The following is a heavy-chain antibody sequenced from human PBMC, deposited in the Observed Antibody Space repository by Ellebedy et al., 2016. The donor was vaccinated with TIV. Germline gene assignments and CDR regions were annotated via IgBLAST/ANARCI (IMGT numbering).Heavy chain of an antibody. CDR1: GYSFTSYW. CDR2: IYPGDSDT. V-gene: IGHV5-51*01. D-gene: IGHD2-2*01. CDR3: ARLTPGDIVVVPAAALYGMDV. Sequence: GESLKISCKGSGYSFTSYWIGWVRQMPGKGLEWMGIIYPGDSDTRYSPSFQGQVTISADKSISTAYLQWSSLKASDTAMYYCARLTPGDIVVVPAAALYGMDVWGQGTTVTVSS. J-gene: IGHJ6*02.